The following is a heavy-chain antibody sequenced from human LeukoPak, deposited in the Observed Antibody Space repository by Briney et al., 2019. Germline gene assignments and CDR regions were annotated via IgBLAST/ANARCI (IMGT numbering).Heavy chain of an antibody. V-gene: IGHV4-39*07. CDR2: IYSSGST. CDR1: GDSIGSSRDY. D-gene: IGHD2-15*01. CDR3: ARVPHDSDYYYGMDV. Sequence: SETLSLTCTVSGDSIGSSRDYWGWIRQPPGKGLEWIGIIYSSGSTYYSPSLKSRVTISVDTSKNQFSLKLTSVTAADTAVYYCARVPHDSDYYYGMDVWGQGTTVTVSS. J-gene: IGHJ6*02.